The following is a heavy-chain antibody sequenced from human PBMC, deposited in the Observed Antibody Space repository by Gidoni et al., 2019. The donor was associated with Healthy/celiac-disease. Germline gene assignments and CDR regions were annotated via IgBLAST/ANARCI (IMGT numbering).Heavy chain of an antibody. D-gene: IGHD2-15*01. CDR1: GGSFSGYY. J-gene: IGHJ4*02. CDR3: ARGYIRWYLDY. Sequence: QVQLQLWGAGLLKPSEPLSLPCAVYGGSFSGYYWSWIRQPPGKGLEWIGEINHSGSTNYNPSLKSRVTISVDTSKNQFSLKLSSVTAADTAVYYCARGYIRWYLDYWGQGTLVTVSS. CDR2: INHSGST. V-gene: IGHV4-34*01.